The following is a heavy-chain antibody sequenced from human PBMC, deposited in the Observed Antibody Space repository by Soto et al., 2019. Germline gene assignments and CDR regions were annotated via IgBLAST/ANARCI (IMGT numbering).Heavy chain of an antibody. CDR1: GFTFSSYG. CDR3: AKDGGYGVVVVAATPSLYYFDY. CDR2: ISYDGSNK. Sequence: QVQLVESGGGVVQPGRSLRLSCAASGFTFSSYGMHWVRQAPGKGLEWVAVISYDGSNKYYADSVKGRFTISRDNSKNTLYLQMNSLRAEDTAVYYCAKDGGYGVVVVAATPSLYYFDYWGQGTLVTVSS. D-gene: IGHD2-15*01. J-gene: IGHJ4*02. V-gene: IGHV3-30*18.